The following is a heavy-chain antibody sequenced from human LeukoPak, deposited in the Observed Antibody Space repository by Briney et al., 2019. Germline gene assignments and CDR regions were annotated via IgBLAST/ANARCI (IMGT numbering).Heavy chain of an antibody. CDR2: IKSKTDGGTT. CDR3: ARWEFLRYYYYMDV. J-gene: IGHJ6*03. V-gene: IGHV3-15*05. Sequence: GGSLRLSCAASGFTFSSYGMSWVRQAPGKGLEWVGRIKSKTDGGTTDYAAPVKGRFTISRDNAKNTLYLQMNSLRAEDTAVYYCARWEFLRYYYYMDVWGKGTTVTISS. D-gene: IGHD3-10*01. CDR1: GFTFSSYG.